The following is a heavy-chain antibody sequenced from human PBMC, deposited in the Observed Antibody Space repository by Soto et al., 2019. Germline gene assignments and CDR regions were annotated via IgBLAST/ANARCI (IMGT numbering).Heavy chain of an antibody. CDR3: AREVAGVYYYYGMDV. Sequence: GESLKISCKGSGYSFTSYWIGWVRQMPGKGLEWMGIIYPGDSDTRYSPSFQGQVTISADKSISTAYLQWSSLKASDTAMYYCAREVAGVYYYYGMDVWGQGTTVTVSS. D-gene: IGHD6-19*01. J-gene: IGHJ6*02. V-gene: IGHV5-51*01. CDR1: GYSFTSYW. CDR2: IYPGDSDT.